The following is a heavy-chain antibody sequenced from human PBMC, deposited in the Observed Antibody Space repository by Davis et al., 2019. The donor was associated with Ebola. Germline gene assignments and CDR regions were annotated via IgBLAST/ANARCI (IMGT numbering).Heavy chain of an antibody. CDR3: ARGQTYGSMVYGLDV. Sequence: SETLSLTCSVPGGSIRSSRDYWGWIRQPPGKGLEWIANIYHSGSTYYNASLKSRITISVDTSKNQFSLRLTSVTAADTGVYYCARGQTYGSMVYGLDVWGRGTTVTVSS. J-gene: IGHJ6*02. V-gene: IGHV4-39*01. CDR1: GGSIRSSRDY. D-gene: IGHD3-10*01. CDR2: IYHSGST.